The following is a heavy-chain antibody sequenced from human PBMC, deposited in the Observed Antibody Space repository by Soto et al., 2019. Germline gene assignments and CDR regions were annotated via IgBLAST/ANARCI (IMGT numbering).Heavy chain of an antibody. Sequence: QVQLVESGGGVVQPGRSLRLSCAASGFTFSSYAMHWVRQAPGKGLEWVAVISYDGSNKYYADSVKGRFTISRDNSKNTLYLQMNSLRAEDTAVYYCARAIAVAGTGHYYGMDVWGQGTTVTVSS. D-gene: IGHD6-19*01. CDR3: ARAIAVAGTGHYYGMDV. V-gene: IGHV3-30-3*01. CDR1: GFTFSSYA. CDR2: ISYDGSNK. J-gene: IGHJ6*02.